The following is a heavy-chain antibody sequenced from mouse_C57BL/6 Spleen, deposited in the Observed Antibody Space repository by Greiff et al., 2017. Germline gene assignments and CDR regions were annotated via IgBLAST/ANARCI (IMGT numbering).Heavy chain of an antibody. CDR2: INPNNGGT. CDR3: ARGEDGPHWYFDV. CDR1: GYTFTDYY. V-gene: IGHV1-26*01. J-gene: IGHJ1*03. Sequence: EVQLQQSGPELVKPGASVKISCKASGYTFTDYYMNWVKQSHGKSLEWIGDINPNNGGTSYNQKFKGKATLTVDKSSSTAYMELRSLTSEDSAVYYCARGEDGPHWYFDVWGTGTTVTVSS. D-gene: IGHD1-1*01.